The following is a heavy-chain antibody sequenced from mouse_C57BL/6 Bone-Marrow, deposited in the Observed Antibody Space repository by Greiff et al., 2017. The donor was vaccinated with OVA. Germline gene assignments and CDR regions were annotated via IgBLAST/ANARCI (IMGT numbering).Heavy chain of an antibody. CDR3: ARKDGNYGNYAMDY. CDR1: GFTFSDYG. CDR2: ISSGSSTT. J-gene: IGHJ4*01. V-gene: IGHV5-17*01. D-gene: IGHD2-1*01. Sequence: EVQLVESGGGLVKPGGSLKLSCAASGFTFSDYGMHWVRQAPEKGLEWVAYISSGSSTTYYADTVKGRFTISRDNAKNTLFLQMTSLRSEDTAMYYCARKDGNYGNYAMDYWGQGTSVTVSS.